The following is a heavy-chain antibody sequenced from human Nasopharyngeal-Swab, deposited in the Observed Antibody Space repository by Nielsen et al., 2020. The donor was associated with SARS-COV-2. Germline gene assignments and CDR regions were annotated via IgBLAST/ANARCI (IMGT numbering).Heavy chain of an antibody. V-gene: IGHV3-11*01. CDR1: GFTFSDYY. Sequence: GVSLKLSWGASGFTFSDYYMRWIRQAPGKGLEWVSYISTSGSTISFADSVKGRFTISRDNAKNSLYLQMNSLRAEDTAVYYCARPSRGQSDYWGQGTLVTVSS. D-gene: IGHD4-11*01. CDR3: ARPSRGQSDY. J-gene: IGHJ4*02. CDR2: ISTSGSTI.